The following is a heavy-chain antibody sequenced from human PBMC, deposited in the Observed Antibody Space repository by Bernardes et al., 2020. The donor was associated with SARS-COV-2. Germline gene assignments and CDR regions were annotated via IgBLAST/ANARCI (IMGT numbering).Heavy chain of an antibody. CDR3: ARGTSSRALDY. CDR1: GYIFTRYY. V-gene: IGHV1-46*01. CDR2: LNPSDGGT. J-gene: IGHJ4*02. D-gene: IGHD2-8*01. Sequence: ASVKVPCTPSGYIFTRYYIHWVRQAPGQGLEWMGILNPSDGGTNYAQTFQGRVTMTRDTATSEVYMELSSLRSEDTAVYYCARGTSSRALDYWGQGTLVTVSS.